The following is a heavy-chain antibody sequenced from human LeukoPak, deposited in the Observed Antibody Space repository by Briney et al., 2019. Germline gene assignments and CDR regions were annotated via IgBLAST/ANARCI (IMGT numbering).Heavy chain of an antibody. D-gene: IGHD2-21*02. CDR2: IKHDGSEK. V-gene: IGHV3-7*03. J-gene: IGHJ3*02. CDR3: ATPTYCGGDCYEAFDI. CDR1: GFTFNSYS. Sequence: GGSLRLSCTASGFTFNSYSMTWVHQAPGMGLEWVANIKHDGSEKYYVDSVRGRFTISRDNAKNSLYLQMNSLRAEDTAVYYCATPTYCGGDCYEAFDIWGQGTMVTVSS.